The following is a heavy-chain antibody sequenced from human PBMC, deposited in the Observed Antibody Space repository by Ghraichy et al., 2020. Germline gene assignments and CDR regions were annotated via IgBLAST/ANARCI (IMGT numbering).Heavy chain of an antibody. CDR1: GGSISSSSYY. Sequence: SETLSLTCTVSGGSISSSSYYWGWIRQPPGKGLEWIGSIYYSGSTYYNPSLKSRVTISVDTSKNQFSLKLSSVTAADTAVYYCARSQDCSGGSCYRYWYFDLWGRGTLVTVSS. CDR2: IYYSGST. CDR3: ARSQDCSGGSCYRYWYFDL. D-gene: IGHD2-15*01. J-gene: IGHJ2*01. V-gene: IGHV4-39*01.